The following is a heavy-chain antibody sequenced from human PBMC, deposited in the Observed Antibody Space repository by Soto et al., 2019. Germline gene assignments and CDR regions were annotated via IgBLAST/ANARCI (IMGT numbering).Heavy chain of an antibody. CDR3: ASLGEDSSSWYNYYYYYYMDV. J-gene: IGHJ6*03. D-gene: IGHD6-13*01. Sequence: QLQLQESGPGLVKPSETLSLTCTVSGGSISSSSYYWGWIRQPPGKGLEWIGSIYYSGSTYYNPSLKSRVTISVDTSKNQFSLKLSSVTAADTAVYYCASLGEDSSSWYNYYYYYYMDVWGKGTTVTVSS. CDR1: GGSISSSSYY. V-gene: IGHV4-39*01. CDR2: IYYSGST.